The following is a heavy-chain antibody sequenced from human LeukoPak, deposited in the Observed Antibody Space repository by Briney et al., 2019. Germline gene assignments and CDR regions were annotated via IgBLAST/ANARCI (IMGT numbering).Heavy chain of an antibody. CDR3: VRASSTTAAGLFDY. CDR1: GFTVSSDF. V-gene: IGHV3-53*01. Sequence: GGSLRLSCAASGFTVSSDFMSWVRQAPGKGLEWVSVLYSGGYTVYADSVKGRFTISRDNSENTLYLQMNSLRADDTAVYYCVRASSTTAAGLFDYWGQGTLLTVSS. J-gene: IGHJ4*02. CDR2: LYSGGYT. D-gene: IGHD6-13*01.